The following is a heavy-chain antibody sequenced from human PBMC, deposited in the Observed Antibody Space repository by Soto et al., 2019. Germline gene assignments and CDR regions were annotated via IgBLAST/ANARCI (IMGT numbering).Heavy chain of an antibody. J-gene: IGHJ6*02. CDR1: GYSFTSYW. CDR3: ARISSSSWYYYYGLDV. V-gene: IGHV5-51*01. Sequence: PGESLKISCKGSGYSFTSYWIGWVRQMPGKGLEWMGIIYPGDSDTRYSPSFQGQVTISADKSISTAYLQWSSLKASDTAMYYCARISSSSWYYYYGLDVWGQGNKVTVAS. D-gene: IGHD6-13*01. CDR2: IYPGDSDT.